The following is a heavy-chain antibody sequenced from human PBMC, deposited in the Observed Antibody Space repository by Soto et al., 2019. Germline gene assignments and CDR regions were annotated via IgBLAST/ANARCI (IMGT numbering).Heavy chain of an antibody. CDR2: ISGSGGST. CDR1: GFTFSSYA. D-gene: IGHD3-10*01. CDR3: ARELLWFGESHDAFDI. J-gene: IGHJ3*02. Sequence: PGGSLRLSCAASGFTFSSYAMSWVRQAPGKGLEWVSAISGSGGSTYYADSVKGRFTISRDNSKNTLYPQMNSLRAEDTAVYYCARELLWFGESHDAFDIWGEGTMVTVSS. V-gene: IGHV3-23*01.